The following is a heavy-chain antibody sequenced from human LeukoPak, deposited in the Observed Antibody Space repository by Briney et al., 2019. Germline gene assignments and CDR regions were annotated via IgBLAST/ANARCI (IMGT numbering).Heavy chain of an antibody. V-gene: IGHV4-39*07. CDR3: ARARIAAAGTGFDY. J-gene: IGHJ4*02. Sequence: SETLSLTCIVSGGSISGNNYYWGWIRQPPGKGLEFIGSIYYSGNTYYNPSLKSRVTISVDTSKNQFSLKLSSVTAADTAVYYCARARIAAAGTGFDYWGQGTLVTVSS. CDR2: IYYSGNT. D-gene: IGHD6-13*01. CDR1: GGSISGNNYY.